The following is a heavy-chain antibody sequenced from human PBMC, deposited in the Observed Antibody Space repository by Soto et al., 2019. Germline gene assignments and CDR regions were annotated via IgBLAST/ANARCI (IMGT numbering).Heavy chain of an antibody. J-gene: IGHJ4*02. CDR3: ARPGYCSGGSCSPFDY. V-gene: IGHV5-51*01. CDR1: GYSFTSYW. CDR2: IYPGDSDT. Sequence: GESLKISCKGSGYSFTSYWIGWVRQMPGKGLEWMGIIYPGDSDTRYSPSFQGQVTISADKSISTAYLQWSSLKASDTAMYYCARPGYCSGGSCSPFDYWGQGTLVTVSS. D-gene: IGHD2-15*01.